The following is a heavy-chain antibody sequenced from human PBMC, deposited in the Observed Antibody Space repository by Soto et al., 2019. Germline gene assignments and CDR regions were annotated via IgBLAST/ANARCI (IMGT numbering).Heavy chain of an antibody. CDR2: ISSSGSTI. CDR1: GFTFSDYY. J-gene: IGHJ3*02. CDR3: ARYVDIVATGAFDI. D-gene: IGHD5-12*01. Sequence: GGSLRLSCAASGFTFSDYYMSWIRQAPGKGLEWVSYISSSGSTIYYADSVKGRFTISRDNAKNSLYLQMNSLRAEDTAVYYCARYVDIVATGAFDIWGQGTMVTVSS. V-gene: IGHV3-11*01.